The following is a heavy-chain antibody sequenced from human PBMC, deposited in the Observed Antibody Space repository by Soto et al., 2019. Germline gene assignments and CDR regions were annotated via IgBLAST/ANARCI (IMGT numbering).Heavy chain of an antibody. Sequence: TLSLTCAISGDSVSNNSVAWNWVRQSPSRGLEWLGRTYYRSKWHYDYAPSVRSRITINPDTSKNHFSLQLNSVSPEDAAVYYCARTLRGRGVKYFDDWGQGTLVTV. CDR3: ARTLRGRGVKYFDD. V-gene: IGHV6-1*01. CDR2: TYYRSKWHY. J-gene: IGHJ4*02. CDR1: GDSVSNNSVA. D-gene: IGHD3-10*01.